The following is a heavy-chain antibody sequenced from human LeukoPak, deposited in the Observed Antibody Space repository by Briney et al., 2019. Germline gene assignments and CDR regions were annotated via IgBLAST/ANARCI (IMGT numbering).Heavy chain of an antibody. Sequence: PGGSLRLSCAASGFTFSSYAMHWVRQAPGKGLEWVAVISYDGSNKYYADSVKGRFTISRDNSKNTLYLQMNSLRAEDTAVYYCARAESIPYYYGMDVWGQGTTVTVSS. V-gene: IGHV3-30*04. J-gene: IGHJ6*02. CDR1: GFTFSSYA. D-gene: IGHD2-21*01. CDR3: ARAESIPYYYGMDV. CDR2: ISYDGSNK.